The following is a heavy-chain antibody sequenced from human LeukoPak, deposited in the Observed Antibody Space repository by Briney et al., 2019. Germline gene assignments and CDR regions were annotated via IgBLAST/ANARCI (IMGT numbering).Heavy chain of an antibody. J-gene: IGHJ4*02. CDR2: IKQDGSEQ. D-gene: IGHD3-16*01. CDR3: ARDGGAAYFDY. CDR1: GFTCSSYW. V-gene: IGHV3-7*04. Sequence: PGGSLRLSCAASGFTCSSYWMTWVRQATGKGLEWVANIKQDGSEQNYVDSVKGRFTISRDNAKNSLYLQMNSLRAEDTAVYYCARDGGAAYFDYWGQGTVVTVSS.